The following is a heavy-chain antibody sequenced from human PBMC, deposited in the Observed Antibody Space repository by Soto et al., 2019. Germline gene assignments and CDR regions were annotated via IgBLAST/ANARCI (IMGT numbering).Heavy chain of an antibody. CDR1: GGSISSYY. D-gene: IGHD1-26*01. J-gene: IGHJ4*02. CDR2: IYYSGST. Sequence: SETLSLTCTVSGGSISSYYWSWIRQPPGKGLEWIGYIYYSGSTNYNPSLKSRVTISVNRSKNQFSLKLSSVTAADTAVYYCARRYGGNFDYWGQGTLVTVSS. CDR3: ARRYGGNFDY. V-gene: IGHV4-59*01.